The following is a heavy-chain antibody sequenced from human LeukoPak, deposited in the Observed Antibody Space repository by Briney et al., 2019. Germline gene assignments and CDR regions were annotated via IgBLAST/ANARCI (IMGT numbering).Heavy chain of an antibody. D-gene: IGHD3-9*01. J-gene: IGHJ4*02. CDR2: INPNSGGT. CDR3: ARSRGGYFDWLSNSSHIGFDY. Sequence: LGASVKVSCKASGYTFTGYYMHWVRQAPGQGLEWMGWINPNSGGTNYAQKFQGRVTMTRDTSISTAYMELSRLRSDDTAVYYCARSRGGYFDWLSNSSHIGFDYWGQGTLVTVSS. CDR1: GYTFTGYY. V-gene: IGHV1-2*03.